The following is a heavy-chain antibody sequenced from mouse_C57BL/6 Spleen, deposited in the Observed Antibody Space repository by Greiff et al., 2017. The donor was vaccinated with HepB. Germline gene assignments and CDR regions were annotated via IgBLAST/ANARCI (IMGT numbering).Heavy chain of an antibody. J-gene: IGHJ2*01. D-gene: IGHD1-1*01. CDR2: IDPSDSYT. CDR3: ARSDYYGSSYPFDY. Sequence: VKLQQPGAELVRPGTSVKLSCKASGYTFTSYWMHWVKQRPGQGLEWIGVIDPSDSYTNYNQKFKGKATLTVDTSSSTAYMQLSSLTSEDSAVYYCARSDYYGSSYPFDYWGQGTTLTVSS. CDR1: GYTFTSYW. V-gene: IGHV1-59*01.